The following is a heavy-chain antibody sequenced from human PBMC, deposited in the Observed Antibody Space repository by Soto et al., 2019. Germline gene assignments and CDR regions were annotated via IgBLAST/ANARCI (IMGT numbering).Heavy chain of an antibody. V-gene: IGHV1-69*13. CDR3: ATSLASRFLEWFYIDV. CDR1: GGTFSSDS. J-gene: IGHJ6*02. D-gene: IGHD3-3*01. CDR2: IIPIFGTA. Sequence: SVKGSCKASGGTFSSDSIGWGRQAPGQGLEWMGGIIPIFGTANYSQKFQGRVTITADESTSTAYMELSSLRSEDTAVYYCATSLASRFLEWFYIDVRAQGTTVPVCS.